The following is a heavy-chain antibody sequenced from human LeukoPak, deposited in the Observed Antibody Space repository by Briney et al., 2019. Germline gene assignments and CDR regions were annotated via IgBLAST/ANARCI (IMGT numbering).Heavy chain of an antibody. CDR1: GFTFSSHL. CDR3: ARAPLSGNSYSGSYYPDY. Sequence: GGSLRLSCAASGFTFSSHLMHWVRQAPGKGLVWVSRISSDGTYTNYADSVRGRFTISRDNAKNTLYLQMHSLRAEDTAVYYCARAPLSGNSYSGSYYPDYWGQGTLVTVSS. V-gene: IGHV3-74*01. J-gene: IGHJ4*02. D-gene: IGHD1-26*01. CDR2: ISSDGTYT.